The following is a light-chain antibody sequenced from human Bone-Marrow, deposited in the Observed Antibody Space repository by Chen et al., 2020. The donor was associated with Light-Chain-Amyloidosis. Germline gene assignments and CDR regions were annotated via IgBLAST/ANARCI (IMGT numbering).Light chain of an antibody. J-gene: IGLJ2*01. Sequence: SYDLTQPPSVSVSPGQTARITCSGDDFPTKYAYWYQQKPGPAPVLVIHRDTERPSGISERLSGSSSGTTATLTISGVQAEDEADYHCQSADSSGTYEVIFGGGTKLTVL. CDR2: RDT. CDR3: QSADSSGTYEVI. V-gene: IGLV3-25*03. CDR1: DFPTKY.